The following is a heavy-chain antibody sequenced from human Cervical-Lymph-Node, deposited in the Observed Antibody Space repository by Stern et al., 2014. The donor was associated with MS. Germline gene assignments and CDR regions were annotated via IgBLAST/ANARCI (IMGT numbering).Heavy chain of an antibody. CDR1: GFSLSTGGVG. V-gene: IGHV2-5*02. CDR3: AHSRGIGSVGIA. D-gene: IGHD6-13*01. Sequence: QVTLRESGPTLVKPTQTLTLTCTFSGFSLSTGGVGVGWIRQTPGKPLEXLAVIFWDDDKRYSPSLKSRLTITKDTSKNQVDLTMTNMDPVDTATYFCAHSRGIGSVGIAWGQGTLVTVSS. J-gene: IGHJ4*02. CDR2: IFWDDDK.